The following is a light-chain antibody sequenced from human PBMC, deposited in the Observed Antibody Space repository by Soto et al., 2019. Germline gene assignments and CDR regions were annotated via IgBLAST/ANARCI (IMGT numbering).Light chain of an antibody. V-gene: IGKV3-15*01. CDR1: QSVSSN. CDR3: QHYNNWPRT. J-gene: IGKJ1*01. CDR2: GAS. Sequence: EIVMTQSPSTLAVSPGERATVSCRASQSVSSNLAWYQQKPGQAPRLLIYGASTRATGIPARFSGSGSGTEFTLTISSLQSEDFAIYYCQHYNNWPRTFGQGTKVDIK.